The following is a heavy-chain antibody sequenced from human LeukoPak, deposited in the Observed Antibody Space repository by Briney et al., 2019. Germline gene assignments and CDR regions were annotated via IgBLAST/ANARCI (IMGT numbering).Heavy chain of an antibody. J-gene: IGHJ4*02. D-gene: IGHD6-13*01. CDR3: ARTSIAAAGIDY. Sequence: SETLSLTCAVYGGSFSGYYWGWIRQPPGKGLEWIGEINHSGSTNYNPSLKSRVTISVDTSKNQFSLKLSSVTAADTAVYYCARTSIAAAGIDYWGQGTLVTVSS. CDR1: GGSFSGYY. CDR2: INHSGST. V-gene: IGHV4-34*01.